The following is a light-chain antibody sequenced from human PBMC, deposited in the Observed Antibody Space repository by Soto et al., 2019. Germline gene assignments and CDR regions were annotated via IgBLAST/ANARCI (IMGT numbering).Light chain of an antibody. CDR1: NNL. Sequence: QSVLTQPASVSGSPGQSITISCTGTNNLVSWYQQHPGKAPKVVLYEGTKRPSGVSNRFSGSNSGSTASLTISGLQAEDEAQYFCCAYVGARSYVFGHGTKLTVL. CDR3: CAYVGARSYV. CDR2: EGT. J-gene: IGLJ1*01. V-gene: IGLV2-23*01.